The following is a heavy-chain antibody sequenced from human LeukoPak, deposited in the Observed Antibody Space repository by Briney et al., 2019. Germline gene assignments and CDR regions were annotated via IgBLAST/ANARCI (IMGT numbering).Heavy chain of an antibody. J-gene: IGHJ3*02. Sequence: GGSLRLSCAASGFTFSSYSMNWVRQAPGKGLEWVAVISYDGSNKYYADSVKGRFTISRDNSKNTLYLQMNGLRAEDTAVYYCATIVGANIWGQGTMVTVSS. CDR2: ISYDGSNK. V-gene: IGHV3-30*03. CDR1: GFTFSSYS. CDR3: ATIVGANI. D-gene: IGHD1-26*01.